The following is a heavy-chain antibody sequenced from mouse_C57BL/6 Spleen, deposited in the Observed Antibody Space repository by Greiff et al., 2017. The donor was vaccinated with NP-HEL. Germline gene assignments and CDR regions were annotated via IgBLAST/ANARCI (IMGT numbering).Heavy chain of an antibody. D-gene: IGHD2-1*01. CDR3: ARRGGNYPYYYAMDY. J-gene: IGHJ4*01. CDR2: IYPGDGDT. CDR1: GYAFSSYW. V-gene: IGHV1-80*01. Sequence: QVQLKQSGAELVKPGASVKISCKASGYAFSSYWMNWVKQRPGKGLEWIGQIYPGDGDTNYNGKFKGKATLTADKSSSTAYMQLSSLTSEDSAVYFCARRGGNYPYYYAMDYWGQGTSVTVSS.